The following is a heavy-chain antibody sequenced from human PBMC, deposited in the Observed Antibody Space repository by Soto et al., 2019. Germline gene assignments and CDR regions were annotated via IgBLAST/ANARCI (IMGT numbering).Heavy chain of an antibody. Sequence: QVQLQQWGAGLLKPSETLSLTCAVYGGSFSGYYWSWIRQPPGKGLEWIGEINHSGSTNYNPSLKSRVTISVDTSKNQFSLKLSSVTAADTAVYYCAREGVMITFGGVTRRRDFDYWGQGTLVTVSS. J-gene: IGHJ4*02. V-gene: IGHV4-34*01. CDR1: GGSFSGYY. CDR2: INHSGST. CDR3: AREGVMITFGGVTRRRDFDY. D-gene: IGHD3-16*01.